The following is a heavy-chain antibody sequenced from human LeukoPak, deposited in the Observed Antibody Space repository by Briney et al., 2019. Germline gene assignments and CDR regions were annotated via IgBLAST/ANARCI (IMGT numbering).Heavy chain of an antibody. CDR2: ISAYNGNT. Sequence: ASVKVSCKASGYTFTSYGISWVRQAPGQGLEWMGWISAYNGNTNYAQKLQGRVTMTTDTSTSTANLELRSLRSDDTAVYYCARRCLDLEVAGDGDAFDIWGQGTMVTVSS. D-gene: IGHD6-19*01. V-gene: IGHV1-18*01. CDR3: ARRCLDLEVAGDGDAFDI. J-gene: IGHJ3*02. CDR1: GYTFTSYG.